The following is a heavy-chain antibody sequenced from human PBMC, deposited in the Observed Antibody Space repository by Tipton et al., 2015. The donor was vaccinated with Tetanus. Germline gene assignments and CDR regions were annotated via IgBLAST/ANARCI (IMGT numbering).Heavy chain of an antibody. CDR3: ASGSYDSSAYDGLDYYYYGMDV. Sequence: QLVQSGAEVKKPGASVKVSCKASGYTFTSYGINWVRQAPGQGLEWMGWISAYNGNTNYAQKFQGRVTMTTDTSTSTVYMEVRSLRSDDTAVYYCASGSYDSSAYDGLDYYYYGMDVWGQGTTVTVSS. CDR2: ISAYNGNT. J-gene: IGHJ6*02. V-gene: IGHV1-18*01. D-gene: IGHD3-22*01. CDR1: GYTFTSYG.